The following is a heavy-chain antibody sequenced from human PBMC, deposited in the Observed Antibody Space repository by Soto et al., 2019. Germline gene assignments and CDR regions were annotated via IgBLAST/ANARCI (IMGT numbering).Heavy chain of an antibody. Sequence: RGSLTLSCAAYGFTFSLYTMSCVRPAPGKGLEWVSSISSATTDIYYANSVKGRFTISRDNAKNSVYLKMNSLTAEDTALYYCETLCGGSCYFGVDVWGLGTTVTVSS. V-gene: IGHV3-21*06. CDR2: ISSATTDI. CDR3: ETLCGGSCYFGVDV. CDR1: GFTFSLYT. J-gene: IGHJ6*02. D-gene: IGHD2-15*01.